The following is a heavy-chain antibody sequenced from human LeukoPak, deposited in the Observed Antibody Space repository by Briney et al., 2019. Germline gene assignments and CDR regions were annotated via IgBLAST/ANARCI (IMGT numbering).Heavy chain of an antibody. CDR2: ISAYNGNT. CDR1: GYTFTSYG. J-gene: IGHJ6*02. CDR3: AREYCSGGSCSLGYYGMDV. D-gene: IGHD2-15*01. Sequence: VKVSCKASGYTFTSYGISWVRQAPGQGLEWMGWISAYNGNTNYAQKLQGRVTMTTDTSTSTAYMELRSLRSDDTAVYYCAREYCSGGSCSLGYYGMDVWGQGTTVTVSS. V-gene: IGHV1-18*01.